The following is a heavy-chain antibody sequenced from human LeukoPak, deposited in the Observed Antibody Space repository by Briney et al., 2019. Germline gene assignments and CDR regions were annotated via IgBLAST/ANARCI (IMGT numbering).Heavy chain of an antibody. V-gene: IGHV4-34*01. J-gene: IGHJ6*03. Sequence: SETLSLTCAVSGGSFSGYYWSWIRQPPGKGLEWIGEINHSGSTNYNPSLKSRVTISVDTSKNQFSLKLSSVTAADTAVYYCARGLVYYYYYMDVWGKGTTVTVSS. CDR2: INHSGST. CDR1: GGSFSGYY. CDR3: ARGLVYYYYYMDV.